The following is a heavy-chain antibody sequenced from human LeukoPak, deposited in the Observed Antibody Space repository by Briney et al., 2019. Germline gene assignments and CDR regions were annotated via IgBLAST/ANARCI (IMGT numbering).Heavy chain of an antibody. J-gene: IGHJ4*02. CDR3: AKQPKWELRPYFDY. CDR2: IYTSGST. V-gene: IGHV4-4*07. CDR1: GGSISSYY. D-gene: IGHD1-26*01. Sequence: NSSETLSLTCTVSGGSISSYYWSWIRQPAGKGLEWIGRIYTSGSTNYNPSLKSRVTMSVDTSKNQSSLKLSSVTAADTAVYYCAKQPKWELRPYFDYWGQGTLVTVSS.